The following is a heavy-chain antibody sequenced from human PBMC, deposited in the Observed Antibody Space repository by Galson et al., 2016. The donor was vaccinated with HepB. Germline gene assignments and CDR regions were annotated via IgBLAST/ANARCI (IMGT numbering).Heavy chain of an antibody. V-gene: IGHV3-7*03. CDR1: GFTFSNHW. CDR2: IKTDGSEK. CDR3: AGDREWHSDY. Sequence: SLRLSCAASGFTFSNHWMNWLRQAPGKGLGWVANIKTDGSEKYYVDSVKGRFTISRDNAKNAVYLQMSSLRAEDTAVYFYAGDREWHSDYWGQGTLVTVSS. J-gene: IGHJ4*02. D-gene: IGHD3-3*01.